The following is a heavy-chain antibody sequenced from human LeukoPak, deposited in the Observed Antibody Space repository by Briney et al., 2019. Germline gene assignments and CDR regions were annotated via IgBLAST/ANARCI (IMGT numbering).Heavy chain of an antibody. D-gene: IGHD5-18*01. J-gene: IGHJ4*02. CDR1: GFTFSTYA. CDR3: ARNAVEKYSYGYYPDY. Sequence: QPGRSLRLSCAASGFTFSTYAIHWVRQAPGKGLEWVALISYDGSNEYCADSVKGRFTISRDNFKNTLYLQMNSLRAEDTAVYYCARNAVEKYSYGYYPDYWGQGTLVTVSS. V-gene: IGHV3-30-3*01. CDR2: ISYDGSNE.